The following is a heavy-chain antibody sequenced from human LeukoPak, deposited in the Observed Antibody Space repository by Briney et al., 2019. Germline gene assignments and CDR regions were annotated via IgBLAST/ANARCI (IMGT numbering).Heavy chain of an antibody. V-gene: IGHV3-30*18. CDR3: AKGRRGSSYVHYFDT. CDR1: GFNFSAYG. D-gene: IGHD3-22*01. Sequence: GKSLRLSCTASGFNFSAYGMHWVPQAPGKGVDWVAVISFHGANEYYADSVKGRFTISRDNSNNTLYLQMNSVRAEDTAVYYCAKGRRGSSYVHYFDTWGQGTLVIVSS. CDR2: ISFHGANE. J-gene: IGHJ1*01.